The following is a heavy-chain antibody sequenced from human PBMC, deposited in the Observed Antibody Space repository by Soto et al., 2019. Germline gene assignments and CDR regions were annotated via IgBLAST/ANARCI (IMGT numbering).Heavy chain of an antibody. V-gene: IGHV3-23*01. Sequence: PGGSLRLSCAASGFSFTNFAMSWVRQAPGKGLEWVAGIGASGDITWYADSVKGRLSISRDNSKNTLYLQLNSLRFEDTAVYYCAKDDFTDRGDDYFDYWGPGTLVTSPQ. CDR1: GFSFTNFA. CDR2: IGASGDIT. J-gene: IGHJ4*02. D-gene: IGHD2-21*02. CDR3: AKDDFTDRGDDYFDY.